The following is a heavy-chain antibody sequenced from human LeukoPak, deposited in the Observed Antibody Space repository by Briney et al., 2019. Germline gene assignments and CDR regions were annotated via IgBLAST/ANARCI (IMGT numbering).Heavy chain of an antibody. Sequence: GGSLRLSCAASGFTFSSYWMRWVRQAPGKGLVWVSRINTDGSSTSYADSVKGRFTISRDNAKNTLYLQMNSLRAEDTAVYYCAREEYYYYYMDVWGKGTTVTVSS. CDR3: AREEYYYYYMDV. J-gene: IGHJ6*03. V-gene: IGHV3-74*01. CDR1: GFTFSSYW. CDR2: INTDGSST.